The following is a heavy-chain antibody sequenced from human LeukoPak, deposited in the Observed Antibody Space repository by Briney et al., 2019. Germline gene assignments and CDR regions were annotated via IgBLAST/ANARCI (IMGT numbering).Heavy chain of an antibody. V-gene: IGHV1-69*06. CDR3: ARDHRMTRGSNFDY. D-gene: IGHD2-15*01. J-gene: IGHJ4*02. Sequence: PWASVKVSCKASGGTFGSYAISWVRQAPGQGLEWMGGIIPIFGTANYAQKFQGRVTITADKSTSTAYMELSSLRSEDTAVYYCARDHRMTRGSNFDYWGQGTLVTVSS. CDR1: GGTFGSYA. CDR2: IIPIFGTA.